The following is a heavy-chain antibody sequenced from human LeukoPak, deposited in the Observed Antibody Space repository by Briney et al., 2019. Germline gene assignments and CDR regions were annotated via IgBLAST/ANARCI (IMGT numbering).Heavy chain of an antibody. J-gene: IGHJ4*02. CDR3: ARDQGVPVVAADH. D-gene: IGHD2-15*01. CDR1: GGTFSSYA. V-gene: IGHV1-69*04. CDR2: IIPILGIA. Sequence: ASVKVSCKASGGTFSSYAISWVRQAPGQGLEWMGRIIPILGIANYAQKFQGRVTITADKSTSTAYMELSSLRSEDTAVYYCARDQGVPVVAADHWGQGTLVTVSS.